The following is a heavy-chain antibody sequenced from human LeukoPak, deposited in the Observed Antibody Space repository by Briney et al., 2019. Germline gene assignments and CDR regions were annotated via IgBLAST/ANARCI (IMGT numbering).Heavy chain of an antibody. J-gene: IGHJ5*02. CDR1: GFTFSNYA. CDR2: ISGGDGNT. Sequence: GGSLRLSCVASGFTFSNYAMNWVRQAPGKRLEWVSGISGGDGNTYYADSVKGRFTISRDNSKNTLYLQINSLRAEDTAVYHCAKNGGYQVLYNWFDPWGQGVLVTVSS. CDR3: AKNGGYQVLYNWFDP. V-gene: IGHV3-23*01. D-gene: IGHD2-2*01.